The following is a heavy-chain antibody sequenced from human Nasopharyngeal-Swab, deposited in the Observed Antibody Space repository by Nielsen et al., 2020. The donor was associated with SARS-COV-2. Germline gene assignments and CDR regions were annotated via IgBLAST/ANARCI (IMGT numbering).Heavy chain of an antibody. Sequence: SETLSLTCTVSGGSISSGSYYWSWIRQPAGKGLEWIGRIYTSGSTNYNPSLKSRVTISVDTSKNQFSLKLSSVTAADTAVYYCARRSSWYYLDYWGQGILVTVSS. D-gene: IGHD6-13*01. CDR2: IYTSGST. J-gene: IGHJ4*02. CDR1: GGSISSGSYY. CDR3: ARRSSWYYLDY. V-gene: IGHV4-61*02.